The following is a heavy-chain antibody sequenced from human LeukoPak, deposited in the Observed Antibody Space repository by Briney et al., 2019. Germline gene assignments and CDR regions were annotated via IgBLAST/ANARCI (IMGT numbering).Heavy chain of an antibody. Sequence: SETLSLTCTVSGGSISSGGYYWSWIRQPPGKGLEWIGYIYHSGSTYYNPSLKSRVTISVDTSKNQFSLKLSSVTAVDTAVYYCARTPTQVVMGGQVDAFDIWGQGTMVTVSS. V-gene: IGHV4-30-2*01. CDR3: ARTPTQVVMGGQVDAFDI. D-gene: IGHD3-16*02. CDR1: GGSISSGGYY. J-gene: IGHJ3*02. CDR2: IYHSGST.